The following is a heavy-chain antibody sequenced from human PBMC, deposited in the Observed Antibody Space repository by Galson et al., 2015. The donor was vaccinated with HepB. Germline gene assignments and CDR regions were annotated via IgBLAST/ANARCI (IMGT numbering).Heavy chain of an antibody. CDR2: IIPIFGTA. CDR3: ARDKVAYDFMSGYYGENWCVP. V-gene: IGHV1-69*13. Sequence: SVKVSCKASGGTFSSYAISWVRQAPGQGLEWMGGIIPIFGTANYAQKFQGRVTITADESTSTAYMELSSLRSEDTAVYYCARDKVAYDFMSGYYGENWCVPWGLGDLVTVSS. D-gene: IGHD3-3*01. CDR1: GGTFSSYA. J-gene: IGHJ5*02.